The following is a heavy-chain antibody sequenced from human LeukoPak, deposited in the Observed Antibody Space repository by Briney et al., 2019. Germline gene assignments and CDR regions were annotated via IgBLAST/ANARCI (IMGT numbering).Heavy chain of an antibody. V-gene: IGHV4-30-4*01. J-gene: IGHJ6*02. CDR2: IFYSGNT. D-gene: IGHD3-3*01. Sequence: SQTLSLTCTVSGGSISSGAYYWTWIRQPPGKGLEWIGYIFYSGNTYYNPSLKSRVTISVDTSKNQFSLKLSSVTAADTAVYYCARQGLYDFWSANYYYGMDVWGQGTTVTVSS. CDR1: GGSISSGAYY. CDR3: ARQGLYDFWSANYYYGMDV.